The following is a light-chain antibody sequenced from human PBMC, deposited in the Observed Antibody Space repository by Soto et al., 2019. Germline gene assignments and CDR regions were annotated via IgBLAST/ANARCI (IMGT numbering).Light chain of an antibody. CDR3: QKLNSYPLT. J-gene: IGKJ1*01. CDR2: AAS. CDR1: QGISSY. V-gene: IGKV1-9*01. Sequence: IQLTQSPSSLSASVGDIVTITCRASQGISSYLAWYQQKPGKAPKLLIYAASTLQSGVPSRFSGSGSGTDFTLTISSLQPEDFATYYCQKLNSYPLTCGQGNTGAIK.